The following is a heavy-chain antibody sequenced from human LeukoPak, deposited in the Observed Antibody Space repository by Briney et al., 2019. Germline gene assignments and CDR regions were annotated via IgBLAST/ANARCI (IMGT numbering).Heavy chain of an antibody. J-gene: IGHJ4*02. D-gene: IGHD2-15*01. V-gene: IGHV1-69*13. CDR2: IIPIFGTA. CDR1: GGTFSSYA. Sequence: SVKVSCKASGGTFSSYAISWVRQAPGQGLEWMGGIIPIFGTANYAQKFQGRVTITAGESTSTAYMELSSLRSEDTAVYYCAARLGYCSGGSCYNFDYWGQGTLVTVSS. CDR3: AARLGYCSGGSCYNFDY.